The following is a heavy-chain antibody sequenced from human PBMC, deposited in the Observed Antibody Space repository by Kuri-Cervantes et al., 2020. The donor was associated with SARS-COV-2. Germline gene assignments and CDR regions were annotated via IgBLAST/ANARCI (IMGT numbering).Heavy chain of an antibody. CDR2: ISSSSYI. V-gene: IGHV3-21*01. CDR1: GFTFSSYS. J-gene: IGHJ3*02. D-gene: IGHD5-24*01. Sequence: GESLKISCAASGFTFSSYSMNWVRQAPGKGLELVSSISSSSYIYYADSVKGRFTIPRDNAKNSLYLQMNSLRAEDTAVCYCARPKEEMATFLSAFDIWGQGTMVTVSS. CDR3: ARPKEEMATFLSAFDI.